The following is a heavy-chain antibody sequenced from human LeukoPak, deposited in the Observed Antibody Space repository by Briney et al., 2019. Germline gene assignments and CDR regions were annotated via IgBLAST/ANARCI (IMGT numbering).Heavy chain of an antibody. CDR3: ARDSHYYDSSGYYYEYAFDI. Sequence: ASVKVSCKASGYTFTSYYMHWVRQAPGQGLEWMGIINPSGGSTSYAQKFQGRVTITADKSTSTAYMELSSLRSEDTAVYYCARDSHYYDSSGYYYEYAFDIWGQGTMVTVSS. D-gene: IGHD3-22*01. CDR2: INPSGGST. J-gene: IGHJ3*02. V-gene: IGHV1-46*01. CDR1: GYTFTSYY.